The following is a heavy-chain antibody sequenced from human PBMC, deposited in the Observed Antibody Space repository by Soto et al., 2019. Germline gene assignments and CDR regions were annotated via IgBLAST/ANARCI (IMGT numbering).Heavy chain of an antibody. CDR1: GFSLTTDGVG. CDR3: AHSRNLITEDAQVGDFDY. D-gene: IGHD3-10*01. J-gene: IGHJ4*02. V-gene: IGHV2-5*02. CDR2: IYLDDDE. Sequence: QITLKESGPTLVKPTQTLTLTCNFSGFSLTTDGVGVGWVRQPPGGALEWLSLIYLDDDERYSPSLKTRLTITNDPSKNQVDLIMTNMDPVDTATYYCAHSRNLITEDAQVGDFDYWGQGILVTVSS.